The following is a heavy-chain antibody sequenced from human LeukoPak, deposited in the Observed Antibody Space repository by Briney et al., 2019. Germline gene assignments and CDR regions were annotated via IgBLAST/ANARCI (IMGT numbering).Heavy chain of an antibody. D-gene: IGHD6-19*01. J-gene: IGHJ4*02. CDR1: GYTFTGYG. CDR2: INPNSGGT. Sequence: ASVKVSCKASGYTFTGYGISWVRQAPGQGLEWMGWINPNSGGTNYAQKFQGRVTMTRDTSISTAYMELSRLRSDDTAVYYCARGVIQQWLDPHVWFDYWGQGTLVTISS. CDR3: ARGVIQQWLDPHVWFDY. V-gene: IGHV1-2*02.